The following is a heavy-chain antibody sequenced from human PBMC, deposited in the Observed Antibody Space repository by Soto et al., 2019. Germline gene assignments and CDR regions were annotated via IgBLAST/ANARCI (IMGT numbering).Heavy chain of an antibody. V-gene: IGHV3-23*01. CDR3: AKAPHNYDSSGYPDP. D-gene: IGHD3-22*01. CDR1: GFTFSSYA. J-gene: IGHJ5*02. CDR2: ISGSGGST. Sequence: GGSLRLSCAASGFTFSSYAMSWVRQAPGEGLEWVSAISGSGGSTYYADSVKGRFTISRDNSKNTLYLQMNSLRAEDTAVYYCAKAPHNYDSSGYPDPWGQGTLVTVSS.